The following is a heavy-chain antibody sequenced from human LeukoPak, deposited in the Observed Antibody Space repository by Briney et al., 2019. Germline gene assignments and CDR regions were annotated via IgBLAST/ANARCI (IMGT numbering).Heavy chain of an antibody. CDR1: RASISDNY. V-gene: IGHV4-4*07. D-gene: IGHD6-13*01. Sequence: SETLSLTCTVSRASISDNYWSWSRQPAGKALEWIGRTYTRGDTNYNPSLKSRASVSVDTSKNQFYLSLRDVTAADTAVYYCTIGGASGSLAHWGPGTLVTVSS. CDR2: TYTRGDT. J-gene: IGHJ4*02. CDR3: TIGGASGSLAH.